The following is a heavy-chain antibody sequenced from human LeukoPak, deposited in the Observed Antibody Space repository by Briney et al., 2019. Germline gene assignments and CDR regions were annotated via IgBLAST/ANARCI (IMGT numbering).Heavy chain of an antibody. Sequence: PSETLSLTCNVPGDSITSGAFYWAWIRQSPGKGLEWIGNVYYSGSTQYNPSLRGRVSISMDKTKNQFSLNLNSVSVTDTAIYYCARRDYAAWFDPWGQGTLVTASS. J-gene: IGHJ5*02. CDR1: GDSITSGAFY. V-gene: IGHV4-39*01. CDR3: ARRDYAAWFDP. D-gene: IGHD4/OR15-4a*01. CDR2: VYYSGST.